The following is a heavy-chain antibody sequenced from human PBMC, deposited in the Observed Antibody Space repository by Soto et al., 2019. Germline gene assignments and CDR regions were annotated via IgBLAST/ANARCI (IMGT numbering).Heavy chain of an antibody. CDR3: TADLIGTYFSPYDS. Sequence: SETLSLTCTVSGGSISSYYWSWIRQPPGKGLEWIGYIYYSGSTNYNPSLKSRVTISVDTSKNQFSLKLSSVTAEDTAVYCCTADLIGTYFSPYDSWGQGTLVTVSS. CDR2: IYYSGST. V-gene: IGHV4-59*12. J-gene: IGHJ4*02. D-gene: IGHD1-26*01. CDR1: GGSISSYY.